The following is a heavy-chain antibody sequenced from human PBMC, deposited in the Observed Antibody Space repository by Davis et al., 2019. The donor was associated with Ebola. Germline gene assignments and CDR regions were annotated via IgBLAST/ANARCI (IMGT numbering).Heavy chain of an antibody. D-gene: IGHD3-9*01. V-gene: IGHV4-61*09. J-gene: IGHJ5*02. CDR3: VRNPPDMGRFDP. CDR1: GGSMSSDNYY. CDR2: IHPRGTT. Sequence: SETLSLTCTVSGGSMSSDNYYWSWIRQPAGKGLEWIGHIHPRGTTNYKPSLKSRVTISIDTSKNQFSLKLRSVTAADTAFYYCVRNPPDMGRFDPWGQGSLVTVSS.